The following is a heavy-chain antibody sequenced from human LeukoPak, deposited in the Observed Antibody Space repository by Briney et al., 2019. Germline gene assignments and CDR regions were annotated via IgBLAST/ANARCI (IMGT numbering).Heavy chain of an antibody. CDR1: GFTFDDYA. J-gene: IGHJ3*02. CDR3: AKGVSWLVKTDAFDI. CDR2: ISWNSGGI. Sequence: AGGSLRLSCAASGFTFDDYAMHWVRQAPGKGLEWVSGISWNSGGIGYADSVKGRFTISRDNAKNSLYLQMNSLRAEDTALYYCAKGVSWLVKTDAFDIWGQGTMVTVSS. D-gene: IGHD6-19*01. V-gene: IGHV3-9*01.